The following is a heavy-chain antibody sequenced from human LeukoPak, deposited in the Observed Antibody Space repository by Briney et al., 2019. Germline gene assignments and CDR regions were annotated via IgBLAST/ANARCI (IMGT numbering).Heavy chain of an antibody. Sequence: ASVKVSCKASGYTFTSYGISWVRQAPGQGLEWMGWISAYNGNTNYAQKLQGRVTMTTDTSTSTAYMELRSLRSDDTAVYYCAREPPRGDPYYYYYYYGMDVGGQGTTVTVSS. D-gene: IGHD4-17*01. CDR2: ISAYNGNT. CDR3: AREPPRGDPYYYYYYYGMDV. J-gene: IGHJ6*02. CDR1: GYTFTSYG. V-gene: IGHV1-18*01.